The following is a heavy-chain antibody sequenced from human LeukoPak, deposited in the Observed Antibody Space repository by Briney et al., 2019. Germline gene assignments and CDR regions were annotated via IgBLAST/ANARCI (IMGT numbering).Heavy chain of an antibody. J-gene: IGHJ4*02. CDR2: IDWNDNR. CDR1: GFSLSTSGVG. D-gene: IGHD2/OR15-2a*01. CDR3: LHRRQITNQHIVITPYFDF. V-gene: IGHV2-5*01. Sequence: GPTLVNATQTLTLTCTVTGFSLSTSGVGVGGMRQPPGKALVGLALIDWNDNRRYSPSLKSRRTSSKCTSKKRLVLTMTNMSPLDTASHYCLHRRQITNQHIVITPYFDFWGQGTLVTVSS.